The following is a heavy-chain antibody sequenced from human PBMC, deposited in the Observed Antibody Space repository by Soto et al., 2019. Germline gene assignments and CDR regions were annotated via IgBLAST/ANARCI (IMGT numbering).Heavy chain of an antibody. Sequence: SLRLSCAGSGFTFSNYAMSWVRQAPGKGLEWVSAISSAVNTYYADSVKGRFTISRDNSKNTLSLQMSSLRAEDTAVYYCAKQVRDGTSSPYYFDYWGQGTLVTVSS. CDR2: ISSAVNT. CDR3: AKQVRDGTSSPYYFDY. D-gene: IGHD6-6*01. V-gene: IGHV3-23*01. J-gene: IGHJ4*02. CDR1: GFTFSNYA.